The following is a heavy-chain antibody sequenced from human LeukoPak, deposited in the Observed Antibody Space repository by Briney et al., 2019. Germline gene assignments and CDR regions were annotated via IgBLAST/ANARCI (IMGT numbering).Heavy chain of an antibody. J-gene: IGHJ4*02. D-gene: IGHD7-27*01. Sequence: GGSLRLSCVASGFTFSNYAMHWVRQAPGNGLECVAVISYDGTSRHYPDSVKGRFTISRDNSNNTLYLQLNSLSAEDTAVYYCATSLRNPGYWGQGTLVTVSS. CDR3: ATSLRNPGY. V-gene: IGHV3-30*04. CDR1: GFTFSNYA. CDR2: ISYDGTSR.